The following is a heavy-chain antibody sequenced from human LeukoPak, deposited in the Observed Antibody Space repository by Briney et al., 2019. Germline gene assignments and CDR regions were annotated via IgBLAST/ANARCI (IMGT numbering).Heavy chain of an antibody. CDR1: GGSISSGGYY. D-gene: IGHD3-22*01. CDR3: ARLGEDSSGYRRYFDY. CDR2: IYYSGST. J-gene: IGHJ4*02. V-gene: IGHV4-31*03. Sequence: PSETLSLTCTVSGGSISSGGYYWSWIHQHPGKGLEWIGYIYYSGSTYYNPSLKSRVTISVDTSKNQFSLKLSSVTAADTAVYYCARLGEDSSGYRRYFDYWGQGTLVTVSS.